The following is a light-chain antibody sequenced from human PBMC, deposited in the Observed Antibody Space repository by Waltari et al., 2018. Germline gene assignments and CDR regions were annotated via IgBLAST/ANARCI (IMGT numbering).Light chain of an antibody. CDR3: SSHTSTVPHV. CDR2: EVS. J-gene: IGLJ1*01. V-gene: IGLV2-14*01. Sequence: QSALTPPASVSGSPGQSVRISCTGTSTYVGGYVYVPGYQQFPGKAPKLMIYEVSYRPSGVSSRFSGSKSGNTASLTISGLQAEDEAVYYCSSHTSTVPHVFGTGTKVTVV. CDR1: STYVGGYVY.